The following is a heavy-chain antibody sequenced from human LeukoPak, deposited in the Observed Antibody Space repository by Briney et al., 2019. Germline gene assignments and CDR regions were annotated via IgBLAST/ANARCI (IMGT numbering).Heavy chain of an antibody. Sequence: GGALRLSCAASGFTFSVYGMHWVRQAPGKGLEWVAFISYDGRIKYYGDSVKGRVTISRDNSKNTLYLQMNSLRAEDTALYYCAKDSPHSSGTPDSLDYWGQGTLVTVSS. D-gene: IGHD1-26*01. CDR1: GFTFSVYG. V-gene: IGHV3-30*18. CDR2: ISYDGRIK. CDR3: AKDSPHSSGTPDSLDY. J-gene: IGHJ4*02.